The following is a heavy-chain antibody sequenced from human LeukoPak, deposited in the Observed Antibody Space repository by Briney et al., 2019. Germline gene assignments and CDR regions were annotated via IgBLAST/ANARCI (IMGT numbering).Heavy chain of an antibody. J-gene: IGHJ4*02. CDR2: ISGSGSNT. D-gene: IGHD2-2*01. Sequence: GGYLSLSCAAPGFTFSSSAMSWVRLAPGKGLEWVSAISGSGSNTYYADSVKGRLTISRDNSKNTLYLQMSSLRAEDTAVYYCVKEASRAYFDYWGQGTLVTVSS. CDR3: VKEASRAYFDY. CDR1: GFTFSSSA. V-gene: IGHV3-23*01.